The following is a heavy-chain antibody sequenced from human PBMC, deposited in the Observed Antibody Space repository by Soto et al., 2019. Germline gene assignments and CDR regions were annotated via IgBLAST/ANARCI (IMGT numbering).Heavy chain of an antibody. D-gene: IGHD2-21*01. J-gene: IGHJ6*02. CDR2: IKQDGSEK. Sequence: PGGSLRLSCAASGFTFSSYWMSWVRQAPGKGLEWVANIKQDGSEKYYVDSVKGRFTISRDNAKNSLYLQMNSLRAEDTAVYYCARDRVVVEHFNPRIYYYYYGMDVWGQGTTVTVSS. CDR3: ARDRVVVEHFNPRIYYYYYGMDV. CDR1: GFTFSSYW. V-gene: IGHV3-7*01.